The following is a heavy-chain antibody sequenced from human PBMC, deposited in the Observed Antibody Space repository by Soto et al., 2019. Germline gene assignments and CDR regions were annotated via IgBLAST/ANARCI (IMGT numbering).Heavy chain of an antibody. CDR2: INAGNGNT. CDR1: GYTFTSYA. V-gene: IGHV1-3*01. J-gene: IGHJ5*02. Sequence: GASVKVSCKASGYTFTSYAMHWVRQAPGQRLEWMGWINAGNGNTKYSQKFQGRVTITRDTSASTAYMELSSLRSEDTAVYYCARDRFRYSSSWTRLTYNWFDPWGQGTLVTVSS. CDR3: ARDRFRYSSSWTRLTYNWFDP. D-gene: IGHD6-13*01.